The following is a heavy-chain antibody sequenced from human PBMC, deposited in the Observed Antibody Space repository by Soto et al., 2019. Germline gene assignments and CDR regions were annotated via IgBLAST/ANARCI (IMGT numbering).Heavy chain of an antibody. D-gene: IGHD2-2*01. Sequence: QLQLQESGPGLVKPSETLSLTCTVSGGSISSGPYSWGWIRQPPGEGLEWIGTFHYNDNTSYNPSLGSRVTISVDTSKSQFSLRVTSVTVADTAVYYCARLGGYCSGTSTSCYGFYGMDVWGQGTTVTVSS. V-gene: IGHV4-39*01. CDR3: ARLGGYCSGTSTSCYGFYGMDV. CDR1: GGSISSGPYS. J-gene: IGHJ6*02. CDR2: FHYNDNT.